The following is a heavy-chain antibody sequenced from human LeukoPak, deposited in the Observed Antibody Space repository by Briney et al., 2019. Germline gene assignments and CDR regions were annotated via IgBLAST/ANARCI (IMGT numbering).Heavy chain of an antibody. CDR2: IYTSGST. CDR1: GGSISSGSYY. CDR3: ARDRTYVLRYFVWPSLDAFDI. J-gene: IGHJ3*02. Sequence: SETLSLTCTVSGGSISSGSYYWSWIRQPAGKGLEWIGRIYTSGSTNYNPSLKSRVTISVDTSKNQFSLKLSSVTAADTAVYYCARDRTYVLRYFVWPSLDAFDIWGQGTMVTVSS. V-gene: IGHV4-61*02. D-gene: IGHD3-9*01.